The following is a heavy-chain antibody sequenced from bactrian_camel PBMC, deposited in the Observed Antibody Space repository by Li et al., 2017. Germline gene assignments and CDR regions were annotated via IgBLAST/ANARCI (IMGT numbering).Heavy chain of an antibody. Sequence: VQLVESGGGSVQAGGSLRLSCAISGRSNENYFLAWFRDVPGKGREGVAAIDADGKTGYTDAVKGRFTISRDSSNNTLYLQMNSLKPEDTATYYCAAGPDYLVRFSAWQRVGDFGNWGQGTQVTVS. V-gene: IGHV3S55*01. CDR3: AAGPDYLVRFSAWQRVGDFGN. CDR1: GRSNENYF. J-gene: IGHJ6*01. D-gene: IGHD5*01. CDR2: IDADGKT.